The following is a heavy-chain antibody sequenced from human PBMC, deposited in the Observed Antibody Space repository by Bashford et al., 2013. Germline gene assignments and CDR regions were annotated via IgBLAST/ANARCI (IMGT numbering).Heavy chain of an antibody. V-gene: IGHV4-34*01. D-gene: IGHD6-19*01. CDR1: GGSFSGYY. CDR2: IYYSGST. J-gene: IGHJ4*02. CDR3: ARAEQWLALFDY. Sequence: SETLSLTCAVYGGSFSGYYWSWIRQPPGKGLEWIGNIYYSGSTYYNPSLKSRVTISVDTSKNQFSLKLSSVTAADTAVYYCARAEQWLALFDYWGQGTLVTVSS.